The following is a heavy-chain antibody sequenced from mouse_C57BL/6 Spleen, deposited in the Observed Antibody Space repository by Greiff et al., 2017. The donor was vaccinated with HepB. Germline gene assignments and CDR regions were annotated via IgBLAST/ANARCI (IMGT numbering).Heavy chain of an antibody. Sequence: VQLQQSGPELVKPGASVKIPCKASGYTFTDYNMDWVKQSHGKSLEWIGDINPNNGGTSYNQKFKGKATLTVDKSSSTAYMEPRSLTSEDTAVYYCAGWASYYYGSSYDWYFDVWGTGTTVTFSS. CDR3: AGWASYYYGSSYDWYFDV. CDR2: INPNNGGT. CDR1: GYTFTDYN. V-gene: IGHV1-18*01. J-gene: IGHJ1*03. D-gene: IGHD1-1*01.